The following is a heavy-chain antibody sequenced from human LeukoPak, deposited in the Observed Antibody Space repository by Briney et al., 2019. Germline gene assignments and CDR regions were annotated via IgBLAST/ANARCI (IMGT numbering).Heavy chain of an antibody. CDR1: GDSITSYN. J-gene: IGHJ4*02. CDR2: FSYSGST. V-gene: IGHV4-59*08. CDR3: ARRFDS. Sequence: SETLSLTCTVSGDSITSYNWNWIRQPPGKGLGWIGYFSYSGSTNYNPSLKSRVTILVDTSKNQFSLKLTSVTAAGTAVYYCARRFDSWGQGTLVTVSS.